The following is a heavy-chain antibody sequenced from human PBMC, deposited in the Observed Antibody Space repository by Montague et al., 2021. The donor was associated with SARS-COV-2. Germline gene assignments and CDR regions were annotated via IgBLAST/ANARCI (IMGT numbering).Heavy chain of an antibody. J-gene: IGHJ6*02. CDR2: IYYSGST. V-gene: IGHV4-59*01. Sequence: SETLSLTCTVSGGSISSYYWSWIRQPPGKGLEWIGYIYYSGSTNYNPSLKSRVTISVDTSKNQFSLKLSSVTAADTAVYYCARDRRFLEWPGLYYYYGMDVWGQGILVTVSS. CDR1: GGSISSYY. CDR3: ARDRRFLEWPGLYYYYGMDV. D-gene: IGHD3-3*01.